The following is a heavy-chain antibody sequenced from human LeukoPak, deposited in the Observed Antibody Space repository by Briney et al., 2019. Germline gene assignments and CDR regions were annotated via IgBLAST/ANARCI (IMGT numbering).Heavy chain of an antibody. CDR2: ISWNSGSI. J-gene: IGHJ6*02. V-gene: IGHV3-9*01. CDR1: GFTFDDYA. Sequence: GGSLRLSCAASGFTFDDYAMHWVRQAPGKGLEWVSGISWNSGSIGYADSVKGRFTISRDNAKNSLYLQMNSLRAEDTALYYCAKDMQQLVDYYYYYGMDVWGQGTTVTVSS. CDR3: AKDMQQLVDYYYYYGMDV. D-gene: IGHD6-13*01.